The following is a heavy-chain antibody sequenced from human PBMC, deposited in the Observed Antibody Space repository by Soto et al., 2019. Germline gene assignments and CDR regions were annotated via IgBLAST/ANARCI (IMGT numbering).Heavy chain of an antibody. V-gene: IGHV3-74*01. Sequence: GGSLRLSCAASGFTFSNSWVHWVRQAPGKGLMWVSRINGDGTTINYADSVEGRFTISRDNAKNTLYLQMNGLRVEDTAVYYCARGNLPIVVVPAAIDYWGQGTQVTVSS. D-gene: IGHD2-2*01. CDR1: GFTFSNSW. J-gene: IGHJ4*02. CDR2: INGDGTTI. CDR3: ARGNLPIVVVPAAIDY.